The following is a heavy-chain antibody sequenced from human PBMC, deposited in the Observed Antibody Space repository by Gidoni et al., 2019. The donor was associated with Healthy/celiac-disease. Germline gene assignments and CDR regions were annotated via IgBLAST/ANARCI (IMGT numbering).Heavy chain of an antibody. D-gene: IGHD2-21*02. V-gene: IGHV1-3*01. CDR1: GYTFTSYA. Sequence: QVQLVQSGAEVKKPGASVKVSCKASGYTFTSYAMHWVRQAPGQRLEWMGWINAGHGNTKYSQTFQGRVTITRDTSASTAYMELSSLRSEDTSVYYCARATAGHLDYWGQGTLVTVSS. J-gene: IGHJ4*02. CDR3: ARATAGHLDY. CDR2: INAGHGNT.